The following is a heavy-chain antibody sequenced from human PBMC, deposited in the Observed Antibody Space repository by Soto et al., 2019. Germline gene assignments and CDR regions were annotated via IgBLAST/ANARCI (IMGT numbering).Heavy chain of an antibody. D-gene: IGHD3-10*01. CDR3: ARFSRSGECH. CDR2: IKQDGSQT. Sequence: GGSLRLSCAASGFTFSSYWMSWVRQPPGKGLEWVANIKQDGSQTNYVDSVKGRFTISRDNAKNSLYLQMDSLRVDDTAVYYCARFSRSGECHWGQGTLVTVSS. V-gene: IGHV3-7*01. CDR1: GFTFSSYW. J-gene: IGHJ4*02.